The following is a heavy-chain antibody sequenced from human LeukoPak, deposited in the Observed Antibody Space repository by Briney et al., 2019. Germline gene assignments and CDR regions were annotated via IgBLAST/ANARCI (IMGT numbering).Heavy chain of an antibody. D-gene: IGHD7-27*01. Sequence: GGSLRLSCAVSVFTFHTVAMTWVRQGPGKGREWVSTISDRGDTTYYTDSVKGRFTISRDNSKNTVYLQMNSLRAEDTALYYCAKGLGFLPQFDYWGQGTLVAVSS. CDR3: AKGLGFLPQFDY. J-gene: IGHJ4*02. CDR1: VFTFHTVA. V-gene: IGHV3-23*01. CDR2: ISDRGDTT.